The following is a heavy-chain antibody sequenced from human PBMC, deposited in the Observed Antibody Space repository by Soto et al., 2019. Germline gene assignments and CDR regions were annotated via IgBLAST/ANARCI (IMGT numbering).Heavy chain of an antibody. Sequence: RGESLKISCKGSGYSFTNYWIGWVRQMPGKGLEWMGIIYPGDSDTTYSPSFQGQVTISVDKSISTAYLQWDSLKASDTAMYYCARQNTIFGVARGFDPWGQGTLVTVSS. D-gene: IGHD3-3*01. CDR3: ARQNTIFGVARGFDP. J-gene: IGHJ5*02. CDR1: GYSFTNYW. V-gene: IGHV5-51*01. CDR2: IYPGDSDT.